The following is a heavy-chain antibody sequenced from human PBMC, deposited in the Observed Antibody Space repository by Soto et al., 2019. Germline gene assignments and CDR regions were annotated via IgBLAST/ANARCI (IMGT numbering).Heavy chain of an antibody. CDR2: INQDGNER. Sequence: PGGSLRLSCAASGFTFSTYWMTWVRQAPGKGLEWVANINQDGNERYYVDSVKGRFTISRDNAKNSLNLHMISLRAEDTAVYYCAKEQFNTGWTQPGSWGQGTLVTVSS. J-gene: IGHJ5*02. D-gene: IGHD6-19*01. V-gene: IGHV3-7*04. CDR3: AKEQFNTGWTQPGS. CDR1: GFTFSTYW.